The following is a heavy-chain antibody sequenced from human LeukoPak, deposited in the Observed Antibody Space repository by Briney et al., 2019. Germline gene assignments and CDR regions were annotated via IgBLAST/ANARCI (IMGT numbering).Heavy chain of an antibody. J-gene: IGHJ4*02. D-gene: IGHD3-22*01. V-gene: IGHV1-2*02. Sequence: ASVKVSCKASGYTFTGYYMHWVRQAPGQGLEWMGWINPNSGGTNYAQKFQGRVTMTRDTSISTAYMELSRLRSDDTAVYYCAGGYYGSSGYYSDYWGQGTLVTVSS. CDR3: AGGYYGSSGYYSDY. CDR1: GYTFTGYY. CDR2: INPNSGGT.